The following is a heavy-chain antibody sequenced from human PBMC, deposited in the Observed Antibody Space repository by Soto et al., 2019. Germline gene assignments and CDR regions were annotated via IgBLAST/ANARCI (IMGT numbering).Heavy chain of an antibody. CDR3: ASILTVGTATFDN. J-gene: IGHJ4*02. Sequence: QVHLVESGGGVVQPGRSLRLSCAASGFTFSTYALHWVRQAPGKGLEWVALISYDGSNNYHADSVKGRFTISRDNSKNTLYLPITSLRGDDTAVYYCASILTVGTATFDNWGPGTLVTVSS. V-gene: IGHV3-30-3*01. CDR1: GFTFSTYA. D-gene: IGHD2-15*01. CDR2: ISYDGSNN.